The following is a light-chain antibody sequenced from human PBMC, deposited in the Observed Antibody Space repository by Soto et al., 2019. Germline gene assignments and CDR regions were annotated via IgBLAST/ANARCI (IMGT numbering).Light chain of an antibody. J-gene: IGKJ4*01. V-gene: IGKV3-15*01. Sequence: EIVMTQSPDTLSVSPGERATLSCRASQSVSSNLAWYQQKPGQAPRLLIYVASTRATGIPARFSGSGSGTEFTLTTSSRQSEDFAVYYCQQYNNWPLTFGGGTKVEIK. CDR2: VAS. CDR1: QSVSSN. CDR3: QQYNNWPLT.